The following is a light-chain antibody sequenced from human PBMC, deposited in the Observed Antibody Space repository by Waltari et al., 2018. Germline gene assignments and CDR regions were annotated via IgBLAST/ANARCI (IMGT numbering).Light chain of an antibody. CDR2: EDN. V-gene: IGLV3-10*01. Sequence: SYELTQPHSVSVSTGQTARTTRPGDALPSKYACWYHQKSGQAPVLVIYEDNKRPPGIPERFSGASSGTMATLTISGAQVEDEADYYCSSTDSSGNLWVFGGGTKLTVL. CDR1: ALPSKY. CDR3: SSTDSSGNLWV. J-gene: IGLJ3*02.